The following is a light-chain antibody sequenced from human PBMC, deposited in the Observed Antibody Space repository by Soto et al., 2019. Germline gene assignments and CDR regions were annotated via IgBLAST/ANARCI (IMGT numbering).Light chain of an antibody. V-gene: IGLV1-47*01. J-gene: IGLJ2*01. CDR2: TNN. CDR1: SSNIGTNY. Sequence: QPVLTQPPSASGTPGQRVTISCSGSSSNIGTNYVYWYQQLPGTAPKLLIYTNNQRPSGVPDRISGSKSGTSASLAFSGLRSEDEADYYCATWDDSLSGVVFGGGTKLTVL. CDR3: ATWDDSLSGVV.